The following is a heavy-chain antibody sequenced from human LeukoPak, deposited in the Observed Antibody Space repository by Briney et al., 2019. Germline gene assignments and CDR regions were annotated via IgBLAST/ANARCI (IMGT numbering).Heavy chain of an antibody. V-gene: IGHV4-59*01. J-gene: IGHJ4*02. D-gene: IGHD6-13*01. CDR1: SGSISSYY. CDR3: ARGVAAASTGY. CDR2: IYYSGST. Sequence: SETLSLTCTVSSGSISSYYWSWIRQPPGKGLEWIGYIYYSGSTNYNPSLKSRVTISVDTSKNQFSLKLSSVTAADTAVYYCARGVAAASTGYWGQGTLVTVSS.